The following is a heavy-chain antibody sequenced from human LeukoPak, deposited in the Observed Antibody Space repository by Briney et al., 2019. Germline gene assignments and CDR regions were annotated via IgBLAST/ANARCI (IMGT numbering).Heavy chain of an antibody. CDR3: ARASEGIYSGYDWGDY. Sequence: SVKVSCKASGGTFSSYAISWVRQAPGQGLEWMGRIIPILGIANYAQKFQGRVTITADKSTSTAYMELSSLRSEDTAVYYCARASEGIYSGYDWGDYWGQGTLVTVSS. CDR2: IIPILGIA. J-gene: IGHJ4*02. CDR1: GGTFSSYA. V-gene: IGHV1-69*04. D-gene: IGHD5-12*01.